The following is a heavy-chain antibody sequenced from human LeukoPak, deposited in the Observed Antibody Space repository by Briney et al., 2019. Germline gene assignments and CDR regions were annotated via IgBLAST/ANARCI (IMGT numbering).Heavy chain of an antibody. J-gene: IGHJ4*02. V-gene: IGHV3-23*01. D-gene: IGHD3-22*01. CDR1: GFTFSSYA. Sequence: PGGSLRLSCAASGFTFSSYAMSWVRLAPGKGLEWVSAISGSGGSTYYADCVKGRFTLSRDNSKNTLYLQMNSLRAEDTAVYYCAKYYYDSSGYQAFDYWGQGTLVNVSS. CDR2: ISGSGGST. CDR3: AKYYYDSSGYQAFDY.